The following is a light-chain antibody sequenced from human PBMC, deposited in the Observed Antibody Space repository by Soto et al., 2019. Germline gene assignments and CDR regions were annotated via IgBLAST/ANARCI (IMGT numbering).Light chain of an antibody. V-gene: IGLV2-8*01. Sequence: QSALTQRPSASGSPGQSVAISCTGTSSDIGAYKFVSWYQQHPGKAPKLIIYEVSIRPSGVPDRFSGSKSGNTASLTVSGLLAEDEADYYCSLYAGSNNVVFGGGTKLTVL. CDR3: SLYAGSNNVV. CDR1: SSDIGAYKF. CDR2: EVS. J-gene: IGLJ2*01.